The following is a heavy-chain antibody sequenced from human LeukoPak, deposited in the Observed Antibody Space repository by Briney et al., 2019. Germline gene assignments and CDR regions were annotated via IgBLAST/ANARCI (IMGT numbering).Heavy chain of an antibody. Sequence: GGSLRLSCAASGFTVSSNYMSWVRQAPGKGLEWVSVIYSGGSTYYADSVKGRFTISRDNSKNTLYLQMNSLRAEDTAVYYCARDGQTSSGWYREIYFDYWGQRTLVTVSS. D-gene: IGHD6-19*01. CDR1: GFTVSSNY. V-gene: IGHV3-66*01. CDR2: IYSGGST. CDR3: ARDGQTSSGWYREIYFDY. J-gene: IGHJ4*02.